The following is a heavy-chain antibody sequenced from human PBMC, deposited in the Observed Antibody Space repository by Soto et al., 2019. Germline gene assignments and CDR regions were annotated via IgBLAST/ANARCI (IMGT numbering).Heavy chain of an antibody. CDR2: ISGSGGST. V-gene: IGHV3-23*01. D-gene: IGHD1-20*01. Sequence: GGSLRLSCEASGFIFRSYAMSWVRQAPGKGLEWVSAISGSGGSTYYADSVKGRFTISRDNSKNTLYLQMNSLRAEDTAVYYCAKSSVYDYLDYWGQGTLVTVSS. J-gene: IGHJ4*02. CDR1: GFIFRSYA. CDR3: AKSSVYDYLDY.